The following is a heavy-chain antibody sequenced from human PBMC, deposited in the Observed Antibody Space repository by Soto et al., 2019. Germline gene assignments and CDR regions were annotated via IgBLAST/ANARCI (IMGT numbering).Heavy chain of an antibody. V-gene: IGHV4-39*01. CDR1: GGSISSSSYY. CDR3: ASTTVTTDHYAFDI. CDR2: IYYSGST. J-gene: IGHJ3*02. Sequence: QLQLQESGPGLVKPSETLSLTCTVSGGSISSSSYYWGWIRQPPGKGLEWIGSIYYSGSTYYNPSLKSRVTISVDTSKNQFSLKLSSVTAADTAVYYCASTTVTTDHYAFDIWGQGTMVTVSS. D-gene: IGHD4-17*01.